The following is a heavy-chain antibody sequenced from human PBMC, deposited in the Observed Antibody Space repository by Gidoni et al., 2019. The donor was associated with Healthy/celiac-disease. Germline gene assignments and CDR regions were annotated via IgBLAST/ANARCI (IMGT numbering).Heavy chain of an antibody. V-gene: IGHV4-34*01. J-gene: IGHJ6*02. CDR2: INHSGST. D-gene: IGHD7-27*01. CDR1: GGSFSGYY. CDR3: ARSGPSPRCQRFNWGEPHYGMDV. Sequence: QVQLQQWGAGLLKPSETLSLTCAVYGGSFSGYYWSWIRQPPGKGLEWIGEINHSGSTNYNPSLKSRVTISVDTSKNQFSLKLSSVTAADTAVYYCARSGPSPRCQRFNWGEPHYGMDVWGQGTTVTVSS.